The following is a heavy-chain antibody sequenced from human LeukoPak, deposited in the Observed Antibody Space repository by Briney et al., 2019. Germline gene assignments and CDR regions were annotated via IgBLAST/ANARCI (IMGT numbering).Heavy chain of an antibody. CDR1: GYTFTTYG. Sequence: SVKVSCKASGYTFTTYGISWVRQAPGQGLEWMGGIIPIFGTANYAQKFQGRVTITADESTSTAYMELSSLRSEDTAVYYCAKPTRFLEWLPLAYWGQGTLVTVSS. D-gene: IGHD3-3*01. CDR2: IIPIFGTA. CDR3: AKPTRFLEWLPLAY. J-gene: IGHJ4*02. V-gene: IGHV1-69*13.